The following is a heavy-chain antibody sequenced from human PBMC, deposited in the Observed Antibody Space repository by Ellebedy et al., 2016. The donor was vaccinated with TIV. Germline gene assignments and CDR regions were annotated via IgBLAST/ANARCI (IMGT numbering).Heavy chain of an antibody. D-gene: IGHD6-13*01. J-gene: IGHJ4*02. CDR1: GFTFSSYS. CDR2: ISGSGGST. Sequence: GESLKISCAASGFTFSSYSMSWVRQAPGKGLEWVSAISGSGGSTYYADSVKGRFTISRDNAKNSLYLQMNSLRDEDTAVYYCARDGQQLVSAPAADYWGQGTLVTVSS. CDR3: ARDGQQLVSAPAADY. V-gene: IGHV3-48*02.